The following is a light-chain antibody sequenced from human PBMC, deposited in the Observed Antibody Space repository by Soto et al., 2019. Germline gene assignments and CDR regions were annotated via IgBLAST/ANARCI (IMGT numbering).Light chain of an antibody. V-gene: IGKV3-15*01. CDR1: QSVSSK. J-gene: IGKJ5*01. Sequence: EILMTQSPSTLSVSPGERATLSCRASQSVSSKLAWYQQKPGQAPRLLIYGASTRATGITARFSGSGSGTEFTLTISSLQSEDFAAYYCQQYNNWPGITFGQGTRLEIK. CDR2: GAS. CDR3: QQYNNWPGIT.